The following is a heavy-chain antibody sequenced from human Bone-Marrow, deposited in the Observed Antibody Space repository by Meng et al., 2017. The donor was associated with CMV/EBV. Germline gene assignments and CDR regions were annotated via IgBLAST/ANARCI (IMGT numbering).Heavy chain of an antibody. J-gene: IGHJ4*02. V-gene: IGHV3-7*03. CDR2: IKQDGSEK. CDR1: GFTFSSYW. Sequence: GESLKISCAASGFTFSSYWMSWVRQAPGKGLEWVANIKQDGSEKYYVDSVKGRFTISRDNAKNSLYLQMNSLRAEDTAVYYCARAGRGSSSWWHFDYWGQGTLVTSPQ. D-gene: IGHD6-13*01. CDR3: ARAGRGSSSWWHFDY.